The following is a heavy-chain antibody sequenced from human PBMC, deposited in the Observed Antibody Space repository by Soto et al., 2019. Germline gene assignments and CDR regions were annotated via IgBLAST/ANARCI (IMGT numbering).Heavy chain of an antibody. V-gene: IGHV5-10-1*01. CDR3: ARQIYDSDTGPNFQYYFDS. CDR2: IDPSDSQT. CDR1: VYSFAGYW. Sequence: GESLKISCKGSVYSFAGYWITWVRQKPGKGLEWMGRIDPSDSQTYYSPSFRGHVTISVTKSITTVFLQWSSVRASDTAMYYCARQIYDSDTGPNFQYYFDSWGQGTPVTVSS. D-gene: IGHD3-22*01. J-gene: IGHJ4*02.